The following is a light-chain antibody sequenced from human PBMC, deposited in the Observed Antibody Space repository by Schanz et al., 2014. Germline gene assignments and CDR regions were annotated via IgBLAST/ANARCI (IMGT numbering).Light chain of an antibody. CDR3: SSYTGSSPYV. Sequence: QSVLTQPPSASGSPGQSVTISCTGTSSDVGGYNYVSWYQQHPGKAPKLMIFDVNQRPSGVPDRFSGSKSGNTASLTVSGLQAEDEADYYCSSYTGSSPYVFGTGTKLTVL. CDR1: SSDVGGYNY. V-gene: IGLV2-8*01. CDR2: DVN. J-gene: IGLJ1*01.